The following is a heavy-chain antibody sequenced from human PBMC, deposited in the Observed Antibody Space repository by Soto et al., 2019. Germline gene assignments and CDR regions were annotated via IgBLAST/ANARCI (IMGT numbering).Heavy chain of an antibody. CDR3: TRRHDVGVATADDFAC. CDR1: WFSFSPKFL. D-gene: IGHD5-12*01. V-gene: IGHV5-51*01. CDR2: IDPRDSNT. J-gene: IGHJ4*02. Sequence: PGGALKISCKGFWFSFSPKFLSRWGPQMPGEGLRWVGIIDPRDSNTLYSPSFQGHVTISLDNSISTASLQWSSLKASDTGMYYCTRRHDVGVATADDFACWGQGTLVTVS.